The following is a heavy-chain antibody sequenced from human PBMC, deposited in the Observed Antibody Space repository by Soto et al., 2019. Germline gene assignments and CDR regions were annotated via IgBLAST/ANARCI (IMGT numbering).Heavy chain of an antibody. CDR2: IYHSGST. Sequence: SETLSLTCAVSGGSISSSNWWSRVRQPPGKGLEWIGEIYHSGSTNYNPSLKSRVTISVDKSKNQFSLKLSSVTAADTAVYYCARVLAFYVYFGGIYRFHVFNIGGQGKMVPV. D-gene: IGHD3-16*02. V-gene: IGHV4-4*02. CDR3: ARVLAFYVYFGGIYRFHVFNI. CDR1: GGSISSSNW. J-gene: IGHJ3*02.